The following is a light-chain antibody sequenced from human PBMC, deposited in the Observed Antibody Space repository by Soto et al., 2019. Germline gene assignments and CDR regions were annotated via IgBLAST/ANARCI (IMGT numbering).Light chain of an antibody. CDR3: QQRASWPLT. V-gene: IGKV3-11*01. CDR2: DIS. CDR1: QSLSTF. Sequence: EIVLTQSPATLSLSPGERATLSCRASQSLSTFLAWYQQKPGQAPRLLIYDISNRATGIPDRFSGGGSGTDFTLTISSLEPEDFAVYFCQQRASWPLTFGGGTKVEIK. J-gene: IGKJ4*01.